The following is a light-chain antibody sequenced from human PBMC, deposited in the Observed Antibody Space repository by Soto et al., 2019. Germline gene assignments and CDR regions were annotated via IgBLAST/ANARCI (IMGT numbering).Light chain of an antibody. V-gene: IGLV2-14*01. Sequence: QSALTQPASVSGSPGQSIAISCTGTSSDVGGYSYVSWYQQQPGKAPKLMISDVSNRPSGVSDRFSGSKSGNTASRTIAGLQAEDEADYYGASYTTSSTYVFGTGTKVTVL. CDR2: DVS. J-gene: IGLJ1*01. CDR1: SSDVGGYSY. CDR3: ASYTTSSTYV.